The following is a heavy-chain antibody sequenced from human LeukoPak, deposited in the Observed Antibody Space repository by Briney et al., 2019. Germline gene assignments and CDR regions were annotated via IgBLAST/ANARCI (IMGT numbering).Heavy chain of an antibody. D-gene: IGHD2-2*02. J-gene: IGHJ4*02. CDR2: LKSSTDGGSS. CDR1: GLTFCDAW. CDR3: TPQLLYKHNFDY. V-gene: IGHV3-15*01. Sequence: GGSLRLSCGASGLTFCDAWMSGVRQTRGRGGVCGARLKSSTDGGSSGFAARVNGRLTISRYESEVALYLQMNSLKTEYIAVYYCTPQLLYKHNFDYWGQGTLVTVSS.